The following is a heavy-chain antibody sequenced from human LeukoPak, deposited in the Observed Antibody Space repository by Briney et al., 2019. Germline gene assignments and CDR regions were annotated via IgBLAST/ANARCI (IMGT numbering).Heavy chain of an antibody. CDR2: INHSGST. CDR1: GGSFSGYY. D-gene: IGHD3-22*01. Sequence: SETLSLTCAVYGGSFSGYYWSWIRQPPGKGLEWIGEINHSGSTNYNPSLKSRVTILVDTSKNQFSLKLSSVTAADTAVYYCARGGYDSSGYSLAYYFDYWGQGTLVTVSS. V-gene: IGHV4-34*01. CDR3: ARGGYDSSGYSLAYYFDY. J-gene: IGHJ4*02.